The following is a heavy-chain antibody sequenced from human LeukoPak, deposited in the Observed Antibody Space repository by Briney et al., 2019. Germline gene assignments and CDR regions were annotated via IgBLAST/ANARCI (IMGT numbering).Heavy chain of an antibody. CDR3: ARAVTAYCSGGSCTVFLDI. Sequence: SETLSLTCTISGGSISRYYWSWIRQPPGKGLEWIGYIFYSGSINYNPSLKSRVSISVDTSKNQFSLKLNSVTAADTAVYDCARAVTAYCSGGSCTVFLDIWGQGTRVTVSS. CDR1: GGSISRYY. J-gene: IGHJ3*02. CDR2: IFYSGSI. D-gene: IGHD2-15*01. V-gene: IGHV4-59*01.